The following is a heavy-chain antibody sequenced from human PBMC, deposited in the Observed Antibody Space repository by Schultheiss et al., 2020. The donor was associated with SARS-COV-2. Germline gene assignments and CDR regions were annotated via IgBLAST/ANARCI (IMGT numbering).Heavy chain of an antibody. Sequence: ASVKVSCKASGYTFTSYDINWVRQATGQGLEWMGWMNPNSGNTGYAQKFQGRVTMTRNTSISTAYMELSRLRSDDTAVYYCARDNDFLYGMDVWGQGTTVTVSS. CDR1: GYTFTSYD. D-gene: IGHD3-3*01. CDR2: MNPNSGNT. CDR3: ARDNDFLYGMDV. J-gene: IGHJ6*02. V-gene: IGHV1-8*01.